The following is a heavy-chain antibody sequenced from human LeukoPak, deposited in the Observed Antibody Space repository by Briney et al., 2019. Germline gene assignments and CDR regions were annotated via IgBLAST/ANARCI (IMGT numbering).Heavy chain of an antibody. V-gene: IGHV3-74*01. CDR3: ARELGYCSGGSCYTWFDP. D-gene: IGHD2-15*01. J-gene: IGHJ5*02. CDR1: GFTFSIHW. Sequence: GGSLRLSCAASGFTFSIHWMHWVRQAPGKGLVWVSRINSDGSSTSYADSVKGRFTISRDNAKNTLYLQMNSLRAEDTAVYYCARELGYCSGGSCYTWFDPWGQGTLVTVSS. CDR2: INSDGSST.